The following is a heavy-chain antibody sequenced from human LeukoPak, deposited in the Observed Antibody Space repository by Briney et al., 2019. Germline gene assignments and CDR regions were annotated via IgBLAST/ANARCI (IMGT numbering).Heavy chain of an antibody. CDR1: GFTFSSYS. CDR2: IWYDGSNK. V-gene: IGHV3-33*08. J-gene: IGHJ4*02. Sequence: GGSLRLSCAASGFTFSSYSMNWVRQAPGKGLEWVAVIWYDGSNKYYADSVKGRFTISRDNSKNTLYLQMNSLRAEDTAVYYCAREALRLAAGSPLDYWGQGTLVTVSS. D-gene: IGHD3-16*01. CDR3: AREALRLAAGSPLDY.